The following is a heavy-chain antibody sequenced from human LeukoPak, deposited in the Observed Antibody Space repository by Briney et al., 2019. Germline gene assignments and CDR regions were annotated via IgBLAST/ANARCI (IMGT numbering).Heavy chain of an antibody. CDR1: GFTFSSYG. J-gene: IGHJ6*02. CDR2: ISYDGSNR. D-gene: IGHD3-9*01. CDR3: AKDGYDILTGYPPEQHYYYGMDV. V-gene: IGHV3-30*18. Sequence: GRSLRLSCAASGFTFSSYGMHWVRQAPGKGLEWVAVISYDGSNRYYAGSVKGRFTISRDNSKNTLYLQMNSLRAEDTAVYYCAKDGYDILTGYPPEQHYYYGMDVWGQGTTVTVSS.